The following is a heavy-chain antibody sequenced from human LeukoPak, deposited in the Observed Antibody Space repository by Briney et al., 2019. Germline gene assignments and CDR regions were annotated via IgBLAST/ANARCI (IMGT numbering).Heavy chain of an antibody. CDR3: ARLRATLTVVVTLFDS. D-gene: IGHD3-22*01. Sequence: PSGTLSLTCAVSGGSISSGPYYWGWIRQPPGKGLEWIGSMYYSGDTYYKPSLQSRVTISGDPSKNQFSLKLSSVTAADTAVYYCARLRATLTVVVTLFDSWAQGTLVTVSS. J-gene: IGHJ4*02. V-gene: IGHV4-39*01. CDR2: MYYSGDT. CDR1: GGSISSGPYY.